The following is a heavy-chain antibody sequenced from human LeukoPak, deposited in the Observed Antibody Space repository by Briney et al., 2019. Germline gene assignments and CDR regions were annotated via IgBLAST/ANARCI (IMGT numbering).Heavy chain of an antibody. CDR2: FDPEDGET. CDR1: GYTLTELS. J-gene: IGHJ4*02. V-gene: IGHV1-24*01. D-gene: IGHD3-22*01. Sequence: GASVKVSCKVSGYTLTELSMHWVRQAPGKGLEWMGGFDPEDGETIYAQKFQGRVTMTRDTSTSTVYMELSSLRSEDTAVYYCARDIYDSSGYFPGLPDYWGQGTLVTVSS. CDR3: ARDIYDSSGYFPGLPDY.